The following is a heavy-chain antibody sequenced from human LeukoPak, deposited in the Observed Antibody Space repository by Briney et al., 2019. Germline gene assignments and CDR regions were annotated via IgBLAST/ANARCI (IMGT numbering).Heavy chain of an antibody. D-gene: IGHD5-18*01. CDR1: GFTVSSNY. V-gene: IGHV3-66*02. J-gene: IGHJ6*03. CDR2: IYSGGST. CDR3: ASSGYSYGSSYMDV. Sequence: PGGSLRLSCAASGFTVSSNYMSWVRQVPGKGLEWVSVIYSGGSTYYADSVKGRFTISRDNSKNTLYLQMNSLRAEDTAVYYCASSGYSYGSSYMDVWGKGTTVTVSS.